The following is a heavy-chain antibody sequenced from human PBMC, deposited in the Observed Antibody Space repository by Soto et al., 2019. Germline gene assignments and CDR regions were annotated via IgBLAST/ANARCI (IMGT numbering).Heavy chain of an antibody. J-gene: IGHJ3*02. Sequence: GGSLRLSCAASGFTFSDYYMSWIRQAPGKGLEWVSYISSSGSTIYYADSVKGRFTISRDNAKNSLYLQMNSLRAEDTAVYYCARDTFRAMIVAEAAFDIWGQGTMVTVSS. CDR1: GFTFSDYY. D-gene: IGHD3-22*01. CDR2: ISSSGSTI. V-gene: IGHV3-11*01. CDR3: ARDTFRAMIVAEAAFDI.